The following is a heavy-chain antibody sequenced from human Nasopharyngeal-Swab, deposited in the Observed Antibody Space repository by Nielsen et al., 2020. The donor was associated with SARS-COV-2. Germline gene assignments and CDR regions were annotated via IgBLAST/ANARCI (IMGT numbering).Heavy chain of an antibody. J-gene: IGHJ3*02. CDR1: GGPISSYY. D-gene: IGHD3-3*01. CDR3: ARHPGPRITIFGVVTRSGFDI. CDR2: IYYSGST. V-gene: IGHV4-59*08. Sequence: SDTLSFTFTVPGGPISSYYWSWIRQLQGKGLEGIGYIYYSGSTNYNPSLKSLVTISVDTSKNQFSLKLSSVTAADTAVYYCARHPGPRITIFGVVTRSGFDIWGQGTMVTVSS.